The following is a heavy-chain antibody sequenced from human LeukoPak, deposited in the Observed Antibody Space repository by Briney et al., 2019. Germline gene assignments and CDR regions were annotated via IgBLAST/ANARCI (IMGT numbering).Heavy chain of an antibody. CDR3: ARRYSSGWYGY. CDR1: GGSFSGYY. D-gene: IGHD6-19*01. Sequence: SETMSLTCAVYGGSFSGYYWSWIRQPPGKGLEWIGEINHSGSTNYNPSLKSRVTISVDTSKNQFSLKLSSVTAADTAVYYCARRYSSGWYGYWGQGTLVTVSS. J-gene: IGHJ4*02. V-gene: IGHV4-34*01. CDR2: INHSGST.